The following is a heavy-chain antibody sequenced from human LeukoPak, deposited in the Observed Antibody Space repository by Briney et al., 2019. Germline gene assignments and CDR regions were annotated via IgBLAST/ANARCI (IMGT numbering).Heavy chain of an antibody. V-gene: IGHV3-7*01. CDR1: GFTFSAYW. Sequence: PGGSLRLSCEASGFTFSAYWMSWVRQAPGKGLEWVANIKQDGSQTYHADSVKGRFTISRDNAKNSLYLQMNSLRAEDTAVYYCAELGITMIGGVWGKGTTVTISS. CDR2: IKQDGSQT. CDR3: AELGITMIGGV. J-gene: IGHJ6*04. D-gene: IGHD3-10*02.